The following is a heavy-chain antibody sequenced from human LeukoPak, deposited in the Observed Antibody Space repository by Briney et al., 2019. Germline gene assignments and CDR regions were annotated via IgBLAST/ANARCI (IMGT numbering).Heavy chain of an antibody. CDR2: IDTDGSNT. CDR3: TRGGTTLDY. V-gene: IGHV3-74*01. Sequence: GGPLRLSGGAPGFAFTTYWMHGVRKAPGKGLVWVSRIDTDGSNTAYADAVHGRFTISRDNATNTLYLQMNSLRAEDTAVYYCTRGGTTLDYWGQGTLVTVSS. D-gene: IGHD1-7*01. CDR1: GFAFTTYW. J-gene: IGHJ4*02.